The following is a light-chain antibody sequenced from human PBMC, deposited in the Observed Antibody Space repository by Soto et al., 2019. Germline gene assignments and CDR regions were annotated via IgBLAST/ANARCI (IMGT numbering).Light chain of an antibody. CDR1: QSVTSNY. J-gene: IGKJ4*01. CDR2: GAS. CDR3: QQYGSSPLT. V-gene: IGKV3-20*01. Sequence: EIVLTQSPGTLSLSPGERATLSCRASQSVTSNYLAWYQQKPGQAPSLLIYGASGRATGIPDRFSGSGSGTDFTLTISRLEPEDFAVYYCQQYGSSPLTFGGGTKVEIK.